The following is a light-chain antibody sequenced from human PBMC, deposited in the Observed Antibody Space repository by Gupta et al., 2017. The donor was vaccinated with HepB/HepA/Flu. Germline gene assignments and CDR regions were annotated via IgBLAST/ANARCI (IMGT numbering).Light chain of an antibody. V-gene: IGKV2-28*01. CDR1: QSLLHHNGFNY. CDR2: LGS. J-gene: IGKJ1*01. Sequence: DIVMTQSPLSLPATPGEPASISCRSSQSLLHHNGFNYLEWYLQKPGQSPQLLIYLGSDRASGVPDRFSGSGSGTDFTLKISRVEAEDVGVYYCMQALQSPWTFGQGTKVDIK. CDR3: MQALQSPWT.